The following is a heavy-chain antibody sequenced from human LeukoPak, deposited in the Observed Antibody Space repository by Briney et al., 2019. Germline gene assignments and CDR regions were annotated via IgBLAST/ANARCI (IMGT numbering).Heavy chain of an antibody. J-gene: IGHJ3*02. CDR3: ATLAYCGGDCDKDAFDI. D-gene: IGHD2-21*02. CDR2: INPSGGST. Sequence: ASVKVSCKASGYTFTSYYMHWVRQAPGQGLEWMGIINPSGGSTSYAQKFQGRVTMTRDTSISTAYMELSRLRSDDTAVYYCATLAYCGGDCDKDAFDIWGQGTMVTVSS. CDR1: GYTFTSYY. V-gene: IGHV1-46*01.